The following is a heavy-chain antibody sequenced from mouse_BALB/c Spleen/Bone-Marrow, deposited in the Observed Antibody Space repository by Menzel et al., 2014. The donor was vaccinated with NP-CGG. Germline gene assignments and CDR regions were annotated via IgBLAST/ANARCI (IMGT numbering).Heavy chain of an antibody. V-gene: IGHV5-9-1*01. CDR1: GFTFSTCA. Sequence: EVKLVESGGGLVKPGGSLKLSCAASGFTFSTCAMSWVRRTPEKRLEWVATISSGGSYTYYPDSVKGRFTISRDNAKNTLYLQMSSLRSEDTAMYYCASLGGYYETYWGQGTLVTVSA. D-gene: IGHD2-3*01. CDR2: ISSGGSYT. J-gene: IGHJ3*01. CDR3: ASLGGYYETY.